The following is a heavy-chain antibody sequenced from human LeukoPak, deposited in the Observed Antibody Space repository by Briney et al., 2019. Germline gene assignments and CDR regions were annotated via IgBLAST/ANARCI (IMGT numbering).Heavy chain of an antibody. V-gene: IGHV1-8*03. J-gene: IGHJ6*03. CDR1: GYTFTSYD. CDR2: MNPNSGNT. Sequence: ASVKVPCKASGYTFTSYDINWVRQATGQGLEWMGWMNPNSGNTGYAQKFQGRVTITRNTSISTAYMELSSLRSEDTAVYYCARGRSPRRGSGNALYYYYMDVWGKGTTVTVSS. D-gene: IGHD3-10*01. CDR3: ARGRSPRRGSGNALYYYYMDV.